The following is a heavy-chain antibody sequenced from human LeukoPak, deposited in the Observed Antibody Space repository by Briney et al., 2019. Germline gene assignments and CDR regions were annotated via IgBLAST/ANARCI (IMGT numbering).Heavy chain of an antibody. CDR1: GFTFTNYW. CDR2: INGSDT. D-gene: IGHD4-11*01. V-gene: IGHV3-74*01. CDR3: AGGGYSHNMDV. Sequence: GGSLRLSCEASGFTFTNYWIHWVRQAPGKGLEWVSRINGSDTIFADSVRGRFTTSRDNSKNTLYLRAEDTAVYYCAGGGYSHNMDVWGKGTTVTVSS. J-gene: IGHJ6*03.